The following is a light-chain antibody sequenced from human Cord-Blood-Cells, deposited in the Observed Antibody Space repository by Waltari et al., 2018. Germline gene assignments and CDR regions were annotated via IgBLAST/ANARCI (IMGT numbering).Light chain of an antibody. CDR3: QQYNSYS. CDR1: QSISSR. CDR2: DAS. J-gene: IGKJ4*01. V-gene: IGKV1-5*01. Sequence: DIQMTQSPSTLSPSVGARVTITCRARQSISSRLAWYPPKPGKAPKLLSYDASSLESGVPSRFSGSGSGTEFTLTISSLQPDDFATYYCQQYNSYSFGGGTKVEIK.